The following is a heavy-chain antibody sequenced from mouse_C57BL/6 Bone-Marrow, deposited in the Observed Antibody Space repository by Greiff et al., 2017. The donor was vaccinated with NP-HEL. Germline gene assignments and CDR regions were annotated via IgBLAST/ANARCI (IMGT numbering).Heavy chain of an antibody. CDR2: INPYNGGT. Sequence: EVQLQQSGPVLVKPGASVKMSCKASGYTFTDYYMNWVKQSHGKSLEWIGVINPYNGGTSYNQKFKGKATLTVDKSSSTAYMELNSLTSEDSAVYYCARYHSHYYAMDYWGQGTSVTVSS. CDR1: GYTFTDYY. V-gene: IGHV1-19*01. CDR3: ARYHSHYYAMDY. J-gene: IGHJ4*01.